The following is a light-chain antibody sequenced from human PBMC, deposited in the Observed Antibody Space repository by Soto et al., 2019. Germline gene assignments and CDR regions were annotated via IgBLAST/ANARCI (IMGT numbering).Light chain of an antibody. CDR3: QQYKTYSRT. CDR2: EGS. Sequence: DIQMTQSPSTLSASVGDRVTITCRASQSINTWLAWYQQKPGEAPKLLIYEGSTLERGVPSSFSGSGSGTESTLTISSLQPDDFAPSYCQQYKTYSRTFGHGTKVEVK. J-gene: IGKJ1*01. CDR1: QSINTW. V-gene: IGKV1-5*03.